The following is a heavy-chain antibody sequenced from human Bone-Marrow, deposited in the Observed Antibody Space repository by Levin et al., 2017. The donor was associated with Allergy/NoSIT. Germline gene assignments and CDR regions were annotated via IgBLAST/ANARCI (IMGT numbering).Heavy chain of an antibody. J-gene: IGHJ4*02. CDR2: IYYSGST. D-gene: IGHD3-22*01. Sequence: SETLSLTCTVSGGSISSSSYYWGWIRQPPGKGLEWIGSIYYSGSTYYNPSLKSRVTISVDTSKNQFSLKLSSVTAADTAVYYCARHSTYYYDSSGYYYLTPFDYWGQGTLVTVSS. V-gene: IGHV4-39*01. CDR1: GGSISSSSYY. CDR3: ARHSTYYYDSSGYYYLTPFDY.